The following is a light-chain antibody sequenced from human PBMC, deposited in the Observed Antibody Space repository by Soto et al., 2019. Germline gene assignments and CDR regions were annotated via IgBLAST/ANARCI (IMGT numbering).Light chain of an antibody. CDR1: QTISSW. J-gene: IGKJ1*01. CDR2: DAS. Sequence: DILMTQSPSTLSGSAGERVTISCRASQTISSWLAWYQQKPGKAPKLLIYDASTITSGIPSRFSGSGSGTEFTLTISSLQPEDFATYYCQQYNSYSEAFGQGTKVDIK. CDR3: QQYNSYSEA. V-gene: IGKV1-5*03.